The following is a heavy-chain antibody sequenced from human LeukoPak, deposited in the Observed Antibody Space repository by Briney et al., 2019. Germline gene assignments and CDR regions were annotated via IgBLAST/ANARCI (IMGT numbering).Heavy chain of an antibody. CDR1: GFIFSAHY. J-gene: IGHJ4*02. Sequence: PGGSLRLSCAVSGFIFSAHYIDWVRQAPGKGLVWVSRVNSDGSTTDYADSVKGRFTISRDNAKNTLHLQMNSLRVDDTAIYYCTRNVLGYGDWDIWGQGTLVTVSS. CDR3: TRNVLGYGDWDI. D-gene: IGHD4-17*01. CDR2: VNSDGSTT. V-gene: IGHV3-74*01.